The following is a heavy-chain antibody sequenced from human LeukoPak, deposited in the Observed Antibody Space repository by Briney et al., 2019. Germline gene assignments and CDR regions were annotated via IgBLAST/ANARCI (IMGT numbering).Heavy chain of an antibody. CDR3: ATEFLDYYDSSGYCYGSDY. V-gene: IGHV1-24*01. CDR1: GYTFTSYG. J-gene: IGHJ4*02. Sequence: ASVKVSCKASGYTFTSYGISWVRQAPGKGLEWMGGFDPEDGETIYAQKFQGRVTMTEDTSTDTAYMELSSLRSGDTAVYYCATEFLDYYDSSGYCYGSDYWGQGTLVTVSS. D-gene: IGHD3-22*01. CDR2: FDPEDGET.